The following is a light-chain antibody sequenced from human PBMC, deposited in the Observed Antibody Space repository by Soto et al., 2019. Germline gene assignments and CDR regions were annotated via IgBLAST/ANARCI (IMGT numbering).Light chain of an antibody. Sequence: QSVLTQPASVSGSPGQSISISCTGTSRDVGGYNYVSWYQQHPGKAPKLMIYEVSNRPSGVSNRISGSKSGNTASLTISGLQAEDEADYYCTSYTTSSIVAFGGGTQLTVL. CDR1: SRDVGGYNY. CDR2: EVS. J-gene: IGLJ7*01. V-gene: IGLV2-14*01. CDR3: TSYTTSSIVA.